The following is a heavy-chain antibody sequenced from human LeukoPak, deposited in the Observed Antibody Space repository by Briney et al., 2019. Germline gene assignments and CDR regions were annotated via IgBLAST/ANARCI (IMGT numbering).Heavy chain of an antibody. Sequence: SETLSLTCTVSGGSISSYYWSWIRQPPGKGLEWIGHIYYSGNTYYNPTLQSRLSISVDTSNNQFSLKVTSLTVADTAVYYCARGGRAFDIWGQGTMVIVSS. V-gene: IGHV4-59*06. CDR3: ARGGRAFDI. CDR1: GGSISSYY. J-gene: IGHJ3*02. CDR2: IYYSGNT.